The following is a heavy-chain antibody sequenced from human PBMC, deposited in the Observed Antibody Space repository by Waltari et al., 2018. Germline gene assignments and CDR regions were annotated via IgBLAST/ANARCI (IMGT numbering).Heavy chain of an antibody. CDR2: IYTSGSP. V-gene: IGHV4-4*07. CDR3: ARDDLLLSVGYNWFDP. D-gene: IGHD1-26*01. CDR1: GGSISSYY. Sequence: QVQLQESGPGLVKPSETLSLTCTVSGGSISSYYWSWIRQPAGKGLEWIGRIYTSGSPNYNPSLKSRVTMSVDTSKNQFSLKLSSVTAADTAVYYCARDDLLLSVGYNWFDPWGQGTLVTVSS. J-gene: IGHJ5*02.